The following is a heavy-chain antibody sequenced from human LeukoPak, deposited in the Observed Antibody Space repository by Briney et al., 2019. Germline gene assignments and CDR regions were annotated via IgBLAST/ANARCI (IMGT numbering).Heavy chain of an antibody. CDR3: ARSIQLWEPFDY. V-gene: IGHV3-7*03. J-gene: IGHJ4*02. CDR1: GFTFSSYS. Sequence: GGSLRLSCAASGFTFSSYSMNWVRQAPGKGLEWVANIKPDGGEKYYLDSVKGRFSISRDNAKNSLYLQMNSLRAEDTAVYYCARSIQLWEPFDYWGQGTLVTVSS. D-gene: IGHD5-18*01. CDR2: IKPDGGEK.